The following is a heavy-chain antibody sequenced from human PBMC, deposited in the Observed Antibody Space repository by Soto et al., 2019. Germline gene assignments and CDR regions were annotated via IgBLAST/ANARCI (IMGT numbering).Heavy chain of an antibody. CDR3: SRIKFTSDYGVQGRSYYSALDV. J-gene: IGHJ6*02. Sequence: KPSETLSLTCSVSGGSLKGDGYYWAWIRQPPGEGPEWIGTIDKTGGADYSPSLKSRVSISLDTPRNQLLLTLRSVTAADTAVYFCSRIKFTSDYGVQGRSYYSALDVWGQGKTVTVSS. CDR2: IDKTGGA. D-gene: IGHD4-17*01. V-gene: IGHV4-39*07. CDR1: GGSLKGDGYY.